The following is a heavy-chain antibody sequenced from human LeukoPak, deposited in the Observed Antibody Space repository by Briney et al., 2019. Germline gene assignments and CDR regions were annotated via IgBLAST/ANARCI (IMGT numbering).Heavy chain of an antibody. CDR1: GFTFGKYW. J-gene: IGHJ4*02. V-gene: IGHV3-7*03. CDR3: ARDQYDTWSRRGNFDS. D-gene: IGHD3-3*01. Sequence: GGSLRLSCVASGFTFGKYWMSWVRQAPGKGLEWVANIKLDGSEKNYVDSVKGRFAISRDNTKNSLYLQMNSLRVEDTAVFYCARDQYDTWSRRGNFDSWGQGTLVIVSS. CDR2: IKLDGSEK.